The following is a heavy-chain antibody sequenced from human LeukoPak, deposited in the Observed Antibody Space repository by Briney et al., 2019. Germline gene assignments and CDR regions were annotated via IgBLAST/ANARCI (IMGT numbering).Heavy chain of an antibody. CDR1: GFTFSSYG. V-gene: IGHV3-7*03. J-gene: IGHJ5*02. D-gene: IGHD1-20*01. CDR2: IKQDGSEK. CDR3: ARVLLERRYDWFDP. Sequence: GGSLRLSCAASGFTFSSYGMHWVRQAPGKGLEWVANIKQDGSEKYYVDSVKGRFTISRDNAKNSLYLQMNSLRAEDTAVYYCARVLLERRYDWFDPWGQGTLVTVSS.